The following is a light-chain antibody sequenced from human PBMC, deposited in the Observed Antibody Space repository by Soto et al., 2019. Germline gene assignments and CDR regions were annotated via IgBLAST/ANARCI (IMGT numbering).Light chain of an antibody. V-gene: IGKV3-15*01. CDR3: QQYNEWPPVT. CDR2: GAS. Sequence: EIVMTQSPATLSVSPGERVTLSCRASQSVSCNLAWNQQKSDQAPRLIIYGASTRATGITARFSGSGSGTEFTLTISSLQSEDFATYSCQQYNEWPPVTFGQGTLME. J-gene: IGKJ5*01. CDR1: QSVSCN.